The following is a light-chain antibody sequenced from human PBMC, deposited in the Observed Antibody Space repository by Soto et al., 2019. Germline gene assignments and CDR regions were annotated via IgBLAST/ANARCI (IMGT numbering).Light chain of an antibody. V-gene: IGKV3-20*01. CDR1: QSVSSSY. CDR3: QQYGASPLT. CDR2: GAS. Sequence: EIVLTESPGTLSLSPGERATLSCRASQSVSSSYLAWYQQKPGPAPRLRIYGASRRATGIPDRFSGSGSGTDFTLTISRLEPEHFAVYYSQQYGASPLTFGGGTKVDIK. J-gene: IGKJ4*01.